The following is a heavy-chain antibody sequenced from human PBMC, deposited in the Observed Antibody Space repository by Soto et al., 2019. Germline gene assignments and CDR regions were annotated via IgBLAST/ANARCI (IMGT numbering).Heavy chain of an antibody. Sequence: SQTLSLTCAISGDSVSSNSAAWNWIRQSPSRGLEWLGGTYYRSKWYNDYAVSVKSRITINPDTSKNQFSLQLNSVTPEDTAVYYCAREVAVAGPSRDAFDIWGQGTMVTVSS. J-gene: IGHJ3*02. CDR3: AREVAVAGPSRDAFDI. CDR1: GDSVSSNSAA. V-gene: IGHV6-1*01. D-gene: IGHD6-19*01. CDR2: TYYRSKWYN.